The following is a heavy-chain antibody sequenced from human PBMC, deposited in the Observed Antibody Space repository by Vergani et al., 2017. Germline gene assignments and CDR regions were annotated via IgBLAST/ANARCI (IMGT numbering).Heavy chain of an antibody. V-gene: IGHV4-39*01. D-gene: IGHD6-19*01. CDR3: ATTSIGSGWLNYYYGMDV. CDR2: IYYSGST. J-gene: IGHJ6*02. Sequence: QLQLQESGPGLVKPSETLSLTCTVSGGSISSSSYYWGWIRQPPGKGLVWIGSIYYSGSTYYNPSLKSRVTISVDTSKNQFSLKLSSVTAADTAVYYCATTSIGSGWLNYYYGMDVGGQGTTVTVSS. CDR1: GGSISSSSYY.